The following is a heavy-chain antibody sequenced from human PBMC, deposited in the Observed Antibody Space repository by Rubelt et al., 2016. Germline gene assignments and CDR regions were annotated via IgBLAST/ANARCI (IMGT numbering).Heavy chain of an antibody. Sequence: TSYAMSWVRQAPGKGLEWVSVISATGAGADYADSVKGRFTLSRDNSKNTLYLQMNSLRAEDTALYYCAKGISSSWYYFDYWGQGTLVTVSS. CDR3: AKGISSSWYYFDY. CDR1: TSYA. J-gene: IGHJ4*02. D-gene: IGHD6-13*01. CDR2: ISATGAGA. V-gene: IGHV3-23*01.